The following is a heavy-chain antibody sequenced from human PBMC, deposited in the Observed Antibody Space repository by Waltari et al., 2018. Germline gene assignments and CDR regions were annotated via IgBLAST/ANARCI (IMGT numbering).Heavy chain of an antibody. CDR3: SRQVLGYCTSAACRRLES. CDR2: IYHAGDT. CDR1: GYSIHSGYY. V-gene: IGHV4-38-2*01. D-gene: IGHD2-2*03. Sequence: QVQLQESGPGLVKPSETLSLTCDVSGYSIHSGYYWGWIRQSRGTGREWIATIYHAGDTFSTPSLKGRVTISMDTSKNHSSLKLNSVAAADTAVYFCSRQVLGYCTSAACRRLESWGQGTLVTVSS. J-gene: IGHJ4*02.